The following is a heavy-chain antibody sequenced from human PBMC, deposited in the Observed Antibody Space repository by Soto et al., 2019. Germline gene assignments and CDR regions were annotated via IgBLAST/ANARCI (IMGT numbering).Heavy chain of an antibody. V-gene: IGHV3-9*01. CDR1: GFTFDDYA. Sequence: GGSLRLSCAASGFTFDDYAMHWVRQAPGKGLEWVSGISWNSGSIGYADSVKGRFTISRDNAKNSLYLQMNSLRAEDTALYYCAKDRIAVADDAFDIWGQGTMVTVSS. CDR2: ISWNSGSI. D-gene: IGHD6-19*01. J-gene: IGHJ3*02. CDR3: AKDRIAVADDAFDI.